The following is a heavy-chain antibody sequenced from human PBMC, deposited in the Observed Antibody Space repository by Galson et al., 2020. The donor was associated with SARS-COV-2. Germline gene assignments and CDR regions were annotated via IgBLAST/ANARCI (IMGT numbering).Heavy chain of an antibody. CDR1: GFTFSTYW. Sequence: GESLKISCAASGFTFSTYWMSWVRQAPGKGLEWVANIKEDGSEKNYVDSVKGRFTISRDNAKNSLYLQMDSLRAEDTAVYYCARTSMGDYWGQGTLVTVSS. V-gene: IGHV3-7*01. J-gene: IGHJ4*02. CDR2: IKEDGSEK. CDR3: ARTSMGDY.